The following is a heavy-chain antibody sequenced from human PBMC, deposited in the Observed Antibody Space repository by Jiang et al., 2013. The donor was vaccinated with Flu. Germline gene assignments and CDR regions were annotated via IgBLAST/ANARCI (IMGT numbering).Heavy chain of an antibody. CDR1: GFTFSSYS. CDR3: ARISKTDYYDSSGYYYVGFDLDY. Sequence: RLSCAASGFTFSSYSMNWVRQAPGKGLEWVSSISSSSSYIYYADSVKGRFTISRDNAKNSLYLQMNSLRAEDTAVYYCARISKTDYYDSSGYYYVGFDLDYWGQGTLVTVSS. CDR2: ISSSSSYI. D-gene: IGHD3-22*01. V-gene: IGHV3-21*01. J-gene: IGHJ4*02.